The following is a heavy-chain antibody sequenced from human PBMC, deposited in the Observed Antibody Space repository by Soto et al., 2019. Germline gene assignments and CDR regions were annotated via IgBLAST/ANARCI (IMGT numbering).Heavy chain of an antibody. Sequence: ASETLSLTCTVSGGSISSSSYYWGWIRQPPGKGLEWIGSIYYSGSTYYNPSLKSRVTISVDTSKNQFSLKLSSVTAADTAVYYCAGVPNGDFYFDCRGQGTLVTVSS. CDR2: IYYSGST. J-gene: IGHJ4*02. V-gene: IGHV4-39*01. CDR3: AGVPNGDFYFDC. D-gene: IGHD4-17*01. CDR1: GGSISSSSYY.